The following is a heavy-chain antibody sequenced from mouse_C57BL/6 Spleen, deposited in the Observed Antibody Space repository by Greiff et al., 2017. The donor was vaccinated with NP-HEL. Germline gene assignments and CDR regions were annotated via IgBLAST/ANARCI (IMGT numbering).Heavy chain of an antibody. CDR2: IYPSDSET. CDR1: GYTFTSYW. J-gene: IGHJ1*03. D-gene: IGHD1-1*02. CDR3: ARSVMVPWYFDV. V-gene: IGHV1-61*01. Sequence: QVQLQQPGAELVRPGSSVKLSCKVSGYTFTSYWMDWVKQRPGQGLEWIGNIYPSDSETHYNQKFKDKATLTVDKSSSTAYMQLSSLTSEDSAVYYCARSVMVPWYFDVWGTGTTVTVSS.